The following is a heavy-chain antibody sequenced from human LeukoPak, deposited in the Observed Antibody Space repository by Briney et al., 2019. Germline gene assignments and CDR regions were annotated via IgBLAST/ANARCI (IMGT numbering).Heavy chain of an antibody. J-gene: IGHJ3*02. CDR3: ARDYDSSGYYYLGAFDI. V-gene: IGHV3-11*04. CDR1: GFTFSDYY. CDR2: ISSSGSTI. D-gene: IGHD3-22*01. Sequence: GGSLRLSCAASGFTFSDYYMSWIRQAPGKGLEWVSYISSSGSTIYYADSVRGRFTISRDNAKNSLYLQMNSLRAEDTAVYYCARDYDSSGYYYLGAFDIWGQGTMVTVSS.